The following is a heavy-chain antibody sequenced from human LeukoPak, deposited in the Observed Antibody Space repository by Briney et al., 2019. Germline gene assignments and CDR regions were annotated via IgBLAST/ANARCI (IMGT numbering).Heavy chain of an antibody. CDR1: GSTFSSYA. V-gene: IGHV3-23*01. Sequence: GGSLRLSCAASGSTFSSYAMSWVRQAPGKGLEWVSAISGSGGSTYYADSVKGRFTISRDNSKNTLYLQMNSLRAEDTAVYYCAAARLRYFDWLQNDYWGQGTLVTVSS. D-gene: IGHD3-9*01. CDR2: ISGSGGST. CDR3: AAARLRYFDWLQNDY. J-gene: IGHJ4*02.